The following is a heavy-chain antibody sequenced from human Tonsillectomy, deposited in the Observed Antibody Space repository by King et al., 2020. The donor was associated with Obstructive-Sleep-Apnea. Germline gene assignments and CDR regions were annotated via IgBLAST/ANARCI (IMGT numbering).Heavy chain of an antibody. CDR2: IYYSGST. D-gene: IGHD3-16*02. CDR1: GGSISTYY. V-gene: IGHV4-59*01. J-gene: IGHJ4*02. CDR3: ARGSFLKPLDS. Sequence: VQLQESGPGLVKPSETLSLTCTVSGGSISTYYWSWIRQPPGKGLEWIGYIYYSGSTNYNPSLKSRVTISVDTSKNQFSLKLSSVPAADTAVYYCARGSFLKPLDSWGQGTLVTVSS.